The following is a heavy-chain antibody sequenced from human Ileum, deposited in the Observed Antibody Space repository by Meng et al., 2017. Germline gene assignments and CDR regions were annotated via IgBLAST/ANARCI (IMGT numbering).Heavy chain of an antibody. D-gene: IGHD2-15*01. J-gene: IGHJ5*02. V-gene: IGHV3-74*01. CDR2: INNDGSSR. Sequence: EVQLGESGGGLVQPGGSLRLSFVGSGFTFINHWMHWVRQVPGKGLVWVSQINNDGSSRSYADSVKGRFTISRDNAKSTLYLQMNSLTVEDTALYYCTRDVPHSRFDPWGQGTLVTVSS. CDR3: TRDVPHSRFDP. CDR1: GFTFINHW.